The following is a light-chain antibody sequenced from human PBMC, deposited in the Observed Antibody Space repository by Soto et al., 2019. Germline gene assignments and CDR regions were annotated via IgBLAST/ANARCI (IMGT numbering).Light chain of an antibody. Sequence: EIVLTQSPGTLSLSPGERATLSCRASQSVSSSYLAWYQQKPGQAPRLLTYGASSRATGIPDRFSGSGSGTDFILTISRLEPEDFAVYYCQQYGSSPTFGQGTKVEIK. CDR1: QSVSSSY. CDR3: QQYGSSPT. V-gene: IGKV3-20*01. CDR2: GAS. J-gene: IGKJ1*01.